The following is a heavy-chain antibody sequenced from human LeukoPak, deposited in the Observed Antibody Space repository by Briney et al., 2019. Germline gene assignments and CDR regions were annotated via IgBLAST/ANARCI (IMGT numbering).Heavy chain of an antibody. V-gene: IGHV3-48*01. D-gene: IGHD5-18*01. CDR1: GFAFGDYS. CDR2: ISTSGLST. CDR3: ARDPTPTQLWFRGSFDY. J-gene: IGHJ4*02. Sequence: GGSLRLSCAASGFAFGDYSMNWVRQAPGKGLEWVSYISTSGLSTYYADSVKGRFTISRDNAKNSLYLQTNGLRAEDTAVYYCARDPTPTQLWFRGSFDYWGQGALVTVSS.